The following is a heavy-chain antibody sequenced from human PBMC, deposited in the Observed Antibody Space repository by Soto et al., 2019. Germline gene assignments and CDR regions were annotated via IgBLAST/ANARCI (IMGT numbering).Heavy chain of an antibody. D-gene: IGHD6-6*01. CDR3: ARGPVGIAARALFDY. J-gene: IGHJ4*02. Sequence: QVQLVESGGGVVQPGRSLRLSCAASGFTFSSYAMHWVRQAPGKGLEWVAVISYDGSNKYYADSVKGRFTISRDNSKNTLYLQMNSLRAEDTAVHYCARGPVGIAARALFDYWGQGTLVTVSS. CDR2: ISYDGSNK. V-gene: IGHV3-30-3*01. CDR1: GFTFSSYA.